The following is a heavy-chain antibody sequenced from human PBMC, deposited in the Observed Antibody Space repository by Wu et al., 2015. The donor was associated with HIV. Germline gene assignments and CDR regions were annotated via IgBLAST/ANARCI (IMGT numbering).Heavy chain of an antibody. Sequence: QVQLVQSGAEVKKPGASVKVSCKASGYTFTSYGISWVRQAPGQGLEWMGGIIPTLGTANYAQKFQDRVTITSDESTATAYMELRSLRSEDTAVYYCARDTGGGFGYYGMDVWGQGTTVTVSS. CDR2: IIPTLGTA. V-gene: IGHV1-69*13. CDR1: GYTFTSYG. D-gene: IGHD2-15*01. J-gene: IGHJ6*02. CDR3: ARDTGGGFGYYGMDV.